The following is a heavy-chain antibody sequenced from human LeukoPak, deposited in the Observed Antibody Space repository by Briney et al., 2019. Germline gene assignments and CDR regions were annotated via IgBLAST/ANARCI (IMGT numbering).Heavy chain of an antibody. CDR2: INHSGST. CDR1: GRSFSGYY. D-gene: IGHD3-22*01. Sequence: SEILSLTCAVYGRSFSGYYWSWIRQPPGKGLEWIGEINHSGSTNYNPSLKSRVTISVDTSKNQFSLKLSSVTAADTAVYYCARVAYYYDSSGYYFFDYWGQGTLVTVSS. J-gene: IGHJ4*02. V-gene: IGHV4-34*01. CDR3: ARVAYYYDSSGYYFFDY.